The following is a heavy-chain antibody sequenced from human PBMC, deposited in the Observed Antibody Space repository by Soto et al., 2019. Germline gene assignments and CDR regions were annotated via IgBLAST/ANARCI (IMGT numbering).Heavy chain of an antibody. J-gene: IGHJ4*02. D-gene: IGHD2-15*01. CDR3: DGGKNYPVPFDY. Sequence: QVQLQESGPGLVKPSQTLSLTCTVSGASISSGGYYWSWIRQHPGKGLEWIGYIYYTGTTFYNPSLKSRVFMSLDTSKNHFSLNLSPVTAADTAVFYCDGGKNYPVPFDYWGQGTLVTASS. V-gene: IGHV4-31*03. CDR1: GASISSGGYY. CDR2: IYYTGTT.